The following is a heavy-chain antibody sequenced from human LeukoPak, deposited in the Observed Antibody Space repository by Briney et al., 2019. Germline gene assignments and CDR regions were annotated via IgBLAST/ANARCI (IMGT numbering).Heavy chain of an antibody. CDR3: ARQGRVLAVAGSWFDP. CDR2: IYPGDSDT. Sequence: GESLKISCKGSGYSFTSYWIGWVRQMPGKGLEWMGIIYPGDSDTRYSPSFQGQVTISADKSISTAYLQWSSLKASDTAMYYCARQGRVLAVAGSWFDPWGQGTLVTVSS. CDR1: GYSFTSYW. J-gene: IGHJ5*02. D-gene: IGHD6-19*01. V-gene: IGHV5-51*01.